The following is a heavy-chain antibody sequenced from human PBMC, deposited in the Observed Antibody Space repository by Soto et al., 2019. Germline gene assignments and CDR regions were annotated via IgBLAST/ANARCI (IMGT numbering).Heavy chain of an antibody. CDR2: VYYSGST. Sequence: SETLSLTCTVSVGSISSCDYYWSWIRHPPGKGLEWIGHVYYSGSTNYNPSLKSRLTMSVDTAKNQFSLKLNSVTAADTAVYYCARIPVDTYMIYWSDQWGQGTLVTVSS. J-gene: IGHJ5*02. D-gene: IGHD3-16*01. CDR1: VGSISSCDYY. V-gene: IGHV4-61*08. CDR3: ARIPVDTYMIYWSDQ.